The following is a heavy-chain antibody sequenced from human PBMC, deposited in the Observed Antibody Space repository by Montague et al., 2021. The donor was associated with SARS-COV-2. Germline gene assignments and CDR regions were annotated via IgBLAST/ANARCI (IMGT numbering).Heavy chain of an antibody. CDR2: TYYRSKWYS. CDR3: VRYSGWFYFDF. J-gene: IGHJ4*02. CDR1: GESVCIESVA. Sequence: CAISGESVCIESVAWGWIRQSPSRHLGWLGRTYYRSKWYSDYAPSVRGRLTVNPDASKNEFSLELNYVTPEDTAVYYCVRYSGWFYFDFWGQGTLVTVSS. D-gene: IGHD6-19*01. V-gene: IGHV6-1*01.